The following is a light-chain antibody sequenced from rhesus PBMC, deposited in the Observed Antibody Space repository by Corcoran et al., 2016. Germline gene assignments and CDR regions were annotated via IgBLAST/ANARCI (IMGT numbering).Light chain of an antibody. J-gene: IGKJ1*01. CDR2: ATS. V-gene: IGKV1-44*03. CDR1: QNIYSH. Sequence: DIQMTQSPSALSASVGDRATISRRASQNIYSHLAWYQQKPRKAPNLLIYATSTLQTGIPSRFSGSRSGTEFTLTLSSLQPEDSATYYCQHCSNFPRTFGQGTKVNVK. CDR3: QHCSNFPRT.